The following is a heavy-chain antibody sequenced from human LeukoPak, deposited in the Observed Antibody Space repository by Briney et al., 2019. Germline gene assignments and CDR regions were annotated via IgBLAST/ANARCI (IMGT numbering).Heavy chain of an antibody. D-gene: IGHD6-13*01. CDR1: GYTFTGYY. V-gene: IGHV1-69*13. Sequence: ASVKVSCKASGYTFTGYYMHWVRQAPGQGLEWMGGIIPIFGTANYAQKFQGRVTITADESTSTAYMELSSLRSEDTAVYYCARVLPGGIAANPPGWFDPWGQGTLVTVSS. J-gene: IGHJ5*02. CDR2: IIPIFGTA. CDR3: ARVLPGGIAANPPGWFDP.